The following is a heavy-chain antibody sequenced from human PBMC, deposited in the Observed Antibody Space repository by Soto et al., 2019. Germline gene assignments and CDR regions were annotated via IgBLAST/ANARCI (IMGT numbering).Heavy chain of an antibody. Sequence: SETLSLTCAVYCGSFSGYYWSWIRQPPGKGLEWIGEINHSGSTNYNPSLKSRVTISVDTSKNQFSLKLSSVTAADTAVYYCARAVLPATAPFDYWGQGTLVTVSS. J-gene: IGHJ4*02. CDR1: CGSFSGYY. V-gene: IGHV4-34*01. CDR2: INHSGST. D-gene: IGHD2-2*01. CDR3: ARAVLPATAPFDY.